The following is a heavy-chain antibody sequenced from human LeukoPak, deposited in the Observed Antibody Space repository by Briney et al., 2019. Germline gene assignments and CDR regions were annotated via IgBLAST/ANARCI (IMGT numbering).Heavy chain of an antibody. CDR2: INHSGST. CDR3: ARGPLIVVAKRPFDY. V-gene: IGHV4-34*01. Sequence: SETLSLTCAVYGGSFSGYYWSWIRQPPGKGLEWIGEINHSGSTNYNPSLKSRVTISVDTSKNQFSLKLSSVTAADTAVYYCARGPLIVVAKRPFDYWGQGTLVTVSS. J-gene: IGHJ4*02. D-gene: IGHD3-22*01. CDR1: GGSFSGYY.